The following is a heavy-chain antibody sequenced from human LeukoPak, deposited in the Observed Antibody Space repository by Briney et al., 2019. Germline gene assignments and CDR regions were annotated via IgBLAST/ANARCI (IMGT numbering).Heavy chain of an antibody. Sequence: GGSLRLSCAPSGFTLSTNSMNWVRHAPGEGLEWVSPISSNSSFIFYADSVKGQFHISRDNAKNSLYLQISSLRAEDTAVYYCARVPSGYHNPGGQGTLVTVPS. CDR2: ISSNSSFI. CDR1: GFTLSTNS. V-gene: IGHV3-21*01. D-gene: IGHD5-12*01. CDR3: ARVPSGYHNP. J-gene: IGHJ4*02.